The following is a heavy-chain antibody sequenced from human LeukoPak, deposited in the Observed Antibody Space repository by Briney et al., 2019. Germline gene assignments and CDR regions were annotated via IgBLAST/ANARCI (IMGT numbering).Heavy chain of an antibody. CDR2: LYVSGTT. CDR3: AKDRAARNGMDV. Sequence: SETLSLTCTVSGGSMSGFYWSWLRQPAGKGLEWIGCLYVSGTTTYNPSLKSRVTMSVEPSKNQFSLNLTSVTAADTAVYYCAKDRAARNGMDVWGHGTTVTVSS. J-gene: IGHJ6*02. CDR1: GGSMSGFY. V-gene: IGHV4-4*07. D-gene: IGHD6-6*01.